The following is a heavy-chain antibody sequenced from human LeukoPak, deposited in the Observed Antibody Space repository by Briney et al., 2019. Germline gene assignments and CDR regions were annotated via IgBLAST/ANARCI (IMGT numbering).Heavy chain of an antibody. Sequence: SETLSLTCTVSGGSISSYYWSWIRQPPGEGPEWIGSIFHSGSVYYNPSLKSRVTISIDPSKNRFSLKLTSVTAADTAIYYCARVVASTSIDSWGQGTLVTVSS. CDR3: ARVVASTSIDS. D-gene: IGHD2-15*01. CDR1: GGSISSYY. J-gene: IGHJ4*02. CDR2: IFHSGSV. V-gene: IGHV4-59*08.